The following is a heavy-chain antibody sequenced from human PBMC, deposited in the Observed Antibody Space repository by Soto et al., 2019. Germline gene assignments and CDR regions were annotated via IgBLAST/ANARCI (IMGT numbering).Heavy chain of an antibody. J-gene: IGHJ4*02. D-gene: IGHD6-13*01. CDR2: IIPVFGPP. Sequence: GASVKVSCKSSRGTFTTDAISWVRQALGQGLEWMGVIIPVFGPPTYAQRFQGRVTISADESTSTAHLELSNLRSEDTAIYYCVRGGHNSGWYRTFDFWGQGTLVTVSS. CDR1: RGTFTTDA. V-gene: IGHV1-69*13. CDR3: VRGGHNSGWYRTFDF.